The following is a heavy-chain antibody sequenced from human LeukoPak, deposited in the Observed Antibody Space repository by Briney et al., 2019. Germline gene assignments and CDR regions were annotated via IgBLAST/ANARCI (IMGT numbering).Heavy chain of an antibody. CDR3: AKDPSNSIGRMTWFDP. D-gene: IGHD2/OR15-2a*01. Sequence: PSETLSLTCAVYGGSFSGYYWSWIRQPPGKGLEWIGYIYYSGSTNYNPSLKSRVTISVDTSKNQFSLKLSSVTAADTAVYYCAKDPSNSIGRMTWFDPWGQGTLVTVSS. V-gene: IGHV4-59*01. CDR1: GGSFSGYY. CDR2: IYYSGST. J-gene: IGHJ5*02.